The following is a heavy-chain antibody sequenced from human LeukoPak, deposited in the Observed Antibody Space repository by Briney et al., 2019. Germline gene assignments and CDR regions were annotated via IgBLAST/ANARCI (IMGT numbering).Heavy chain of an antibody. V-gene: IGHV3-53*01. CDR1: GFIVSSTY. CDR2: IYSGDTT. J-gene: IGHJ4*02. Sequence: GGSLRLSCAASGFIVSSTYMNWVRQAPGKVLEWVSVIYSGDTTDYAESVKGRFTISRDNSKNTLYLQMNSLRAEDTAVYYCASHSMGWERTLGYWGQGTLVTVSS. CDR3: ASHSMGWERTLGY. D-gene: IGHD1-26*01.